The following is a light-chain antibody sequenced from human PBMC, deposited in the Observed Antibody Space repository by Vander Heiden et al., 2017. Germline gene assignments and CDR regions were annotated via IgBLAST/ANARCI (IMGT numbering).Light chain of an antibody. CDR3: NSRDTGGNHPYV. Sequence: SSELTQDPAVSVALGQTVTITCQGDSLRRNYASWYQQKPGQAPILVIDGDNKRPSGIPDRFSGSTSGDTSSLTLTGARAEDEADFYCNSRDTGGNHPYVFGTGTRVTVL. CDR2: GDN. J-gene: IGLJ1*01. CDR1: SLRRNY. V-gene: IGLV3-19*01.